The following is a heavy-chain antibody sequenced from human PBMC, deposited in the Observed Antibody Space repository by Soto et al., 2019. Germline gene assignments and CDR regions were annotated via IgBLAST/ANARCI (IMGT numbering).Heavy chain of an antibody. CDR1: GFTFSNFA. Sequence: PGGSLRLSCAASGFTFSNFAMNWVRQAPGKGLEWVSTVSGRGGTTYYTDSVKGRFTISRDNSKGMLYLEMSSLRAEDSAIYYCATGGLPWGQGTLVNVSS. J-gene: IGHJ4*02. CDR2: VSGRGGTT. D-gene: IGHD4-17*01. V-gene: IGHV3-23*01. CDR3: ATGGLP.